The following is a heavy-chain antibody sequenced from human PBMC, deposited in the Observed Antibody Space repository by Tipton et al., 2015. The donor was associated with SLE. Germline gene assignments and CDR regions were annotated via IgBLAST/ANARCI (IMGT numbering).Heavy chain of an antibody. CDR2: ISYDGSNK. Sequence: QVQLVQSGGGVVQPGTSLRLSCAASGFTFSSYAMHWVRQAPGKGLEWVAVISYDGSNKYYADSVKGRFTISRDNSKNTLYLQMNSLRAEDTAVYYCARALGDYGYYYGMDVWGQGTTVTVSS. V-gene: IGHV3-30*04. J-gene: IGHJ6*02. CDR1: GFTFSSYA. D-gene: IGHD4-17*01. CDR3: ARALGDYGYYYGMDV.